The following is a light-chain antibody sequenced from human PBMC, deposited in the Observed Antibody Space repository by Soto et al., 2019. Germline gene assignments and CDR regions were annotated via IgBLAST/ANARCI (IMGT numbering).Light chain of an antibody. Sequence: QAVVTQPPSASGTPGQRVTISCSGSSSNIGSNYVYWYQQFPGTAPKLLIYRNNQRPSGVPDRFSGSKSGTSASLAISGLRSEYEADYYCAAWDDSLSAYVVFGGGTQLTVL. CDR3: AAWDDSLSAYVV. J-gene: IGLJ2*01. V-gene: IGLV1-47*01. CDR2: RNN. CDR1: SSNIGSNY.